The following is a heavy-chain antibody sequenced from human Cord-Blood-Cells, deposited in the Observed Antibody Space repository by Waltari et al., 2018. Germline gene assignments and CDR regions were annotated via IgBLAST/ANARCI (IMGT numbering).Heavy chain of an antibody. CDR3: ARRRVITGTTYYYGMDV. J-gene: IGHJ6*02. CDR2: IIPIFGTA. V-gene: IGHV1-69*06. D-gene: IGHD1-20*01. CDR1: GGTFSSYA. Sequence: QVQLVQSGAEVKKPGSSVKVSCKASGGTFSSYAISWVRQAPGQGLEWMGGIIPIFGTANYAQKFQGRVTITADKSTSTAYMELSSLRSEDTVVYYCARRRVITGTTYYYGMDVWGQGTTVTVSS.